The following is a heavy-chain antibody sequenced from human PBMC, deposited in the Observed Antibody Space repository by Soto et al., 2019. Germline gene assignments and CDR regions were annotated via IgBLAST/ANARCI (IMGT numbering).Heavy chain of an antibody. D-gene: IGHD2-15*01. V-gene: IGHV4-59*04. CDR3: EDIVCLSVLIINY. J-gene: IGHJ4*02. Sequence: PSETLSLTCTVSGGSISSYYWSWIRQPLGKGLEWIGTIQYRGSTYYNPSLKSRVTMSLDTSKNQYSLRLSSVTAADTAVYFCEDIVCLSVLIINYWGPGTLVTVSS. CDR1: GGSISSYY. CDR2: IQYRGST.